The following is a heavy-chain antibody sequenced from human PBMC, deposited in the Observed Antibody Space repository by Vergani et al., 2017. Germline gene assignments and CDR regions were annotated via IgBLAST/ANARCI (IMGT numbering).Heavy chain of an antibody. CDR1: GYSFTNYA. Sequence: QVQLVQSGSELKKPGASVKISCKTSGYSFTNYAINWLRQAPGQGLEWMGKINTNTGNPTYAQGFMGRFVFSLDTSVTTTYLQINSLQAEDTAVYYCYASARDPWGQGTLVTVSA. D-gene: IGHD2-2*01. V-gene: IGHV7-4-1*02. CDR3: YASARDP. CDR2: INTNTGNP. J-gene: IGHJ5*02.